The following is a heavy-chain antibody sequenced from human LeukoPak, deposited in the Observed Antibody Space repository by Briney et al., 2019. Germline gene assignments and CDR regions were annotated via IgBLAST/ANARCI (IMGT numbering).Heavy chain of an antibody. D-gene: IGHD6-25*01. CDR1: GFTFSSYW. CDR2: INSDGSGT. CDR3: ATSRRLNYFDY. J-gene: IGHJ4*02. Sequence: GGSLRLSCAASGFTFSSYWMHWVRQAPGKGLVWVSRINSDGSGTSYADSVKGRFTISRDNAKNTLYQQMNSLRAEDMAVYYCATSRRLNYFDYWGQGTLVTVSS. V-gene: IGHV3-74*01.